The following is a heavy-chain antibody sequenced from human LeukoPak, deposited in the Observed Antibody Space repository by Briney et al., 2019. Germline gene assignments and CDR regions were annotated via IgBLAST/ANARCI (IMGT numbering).Heavy chain of an antibody. CDR2: INTDGSIT. Sequence: GGSLRLSCAASGFTFSDYWIHWVRQAPGKGLVWVSRINTDGSITNYADSVKGRFSISRDNAKNTLYLQMSSLRAEDTAVYYCARDRGPRTGFMVREAYDYWGQGTLSPSPQ. V-gene: IGHV3-74*01. D-gene: IGHD3-10*01. CDR1: GFTFSDYW. J-gene: IGHJ4*02. CDR3: ARDRGPRTGFMVREAYDY.